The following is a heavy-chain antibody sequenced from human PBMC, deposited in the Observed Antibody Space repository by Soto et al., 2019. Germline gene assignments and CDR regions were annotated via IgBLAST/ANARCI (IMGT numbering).Heavy chain of an antibody. CDR3: ARDRGGSSPGGGYYYYYYGMDV. Sequence: GGSLRLSCAASGFTFSSYAMHWVRQAPGKGLEWVAVISYDGSNKYYADSVKGRFTISRDNSKNTLYLQMNSLRAEDTAVYYSARDRGGSSPGGGYYYYYYGMDVWGQGTTVTVSS. D-gene: IGHD6-6*01. CDR2: ISYDGSNK. CDR1: GFTFSSYA. V-gene: IGHV3-30-3*01. J-gene: IGHJ6*02.